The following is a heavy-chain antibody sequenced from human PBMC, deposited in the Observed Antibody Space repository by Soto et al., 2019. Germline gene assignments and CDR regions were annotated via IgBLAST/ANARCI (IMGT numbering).Heavy chain of an antibody. J-gene: IGHJ4*02. CDR3: ARATGTLRSRNCDY. D-gene: IGHD1-1*01. Sequence: SETLSLTCSVPGGSISTVGHYWTWIRQPPGKGLEWIGSIYHTGSTYYSKSLRSRLTMSVDTSKSQFSLRLSSVTAADTAVYYCARATGTLRSRNCDYWGQGSLVTVSS. V-gene: IGHV4-31*03. CDR2: IYHTGST. CDR1: GGSISTVGHY.